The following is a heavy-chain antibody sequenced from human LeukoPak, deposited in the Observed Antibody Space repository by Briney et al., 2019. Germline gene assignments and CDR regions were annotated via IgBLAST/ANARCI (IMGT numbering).Heavy chain of an antibody. CDR1: GGSISRRAYY. J-gene: IGHJ5*02. CDR3: ARHPPTNNWFDP. Sequence: SETLSLTCIVSGGSISRRAYYWGWLRQPPGKGLEYIGSIYFGSTFYNPSLKSRVTISVDTSKDQFSLNLTSVTAADTALYYCARHPPTNNWFDPWGQGILVTVSS. CDR2: IYFGST. V-gene: IGHV4-39*01.